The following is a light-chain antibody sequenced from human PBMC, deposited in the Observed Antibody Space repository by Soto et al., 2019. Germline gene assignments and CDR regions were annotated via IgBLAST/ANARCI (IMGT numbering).Light chain of an antibody. CDR3: QQRDIWPWT. J-gene: IGKJ1*01. V-gene: IGKV3-11*01. Sequence: EIVLTQSPATLSLSPGERATLSCRASQSVSTYLAWYQQKPGQAPRLLIYDASNRATGIPARFSGSGSGTEFTLTITGLQSEDSAVYYCQQRDIWPWTFGQGTKVDIK. CDR1: QSVSTY. CDR2: DAS.